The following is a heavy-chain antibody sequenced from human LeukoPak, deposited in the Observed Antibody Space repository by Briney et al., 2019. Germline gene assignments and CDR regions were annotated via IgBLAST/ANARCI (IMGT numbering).Heavy chain of an antibody. D-gene: IGHD1-14*01. CDR2: IDAYSGNT. J-gene: IGHJ4*02. CDR3: ARDLSIRIDY. CDR1: GYTFTSYG. V-gene: IGHV1-18*01. Sequence: GSVRVSCKASGYTFTSYGISWVRQAPGQGLEWMGWIDAYSGNTNYAQNFLGRVTLTSDTSTTTAFMELRNLRYDDTAVYYCARDLSIRIDYWGQGTLVTVSS.